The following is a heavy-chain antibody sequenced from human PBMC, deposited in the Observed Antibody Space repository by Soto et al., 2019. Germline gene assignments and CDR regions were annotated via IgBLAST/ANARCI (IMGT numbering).Heavy chain of an antibody. D-gene: IGHD3-10*01. CDR2: VSSNASTI. Sequence: EVQLVESGGGVVQPGGSLRLSCAASGFTFNSHEMHWVRQAPGKGLEWVSDVSSNASTIYYADSVRGRFTISRDNAKNSLYLQMNGLRDGDTAVYYCARAEGGMVRGLYGMDVWGQGTTVTVSS. CDR3: ARAEGGMVRGLYGMDV. CDR1: GFTFNSHE. V-gene: IGHV3-48*03. J-gene: IGHJ6*02.